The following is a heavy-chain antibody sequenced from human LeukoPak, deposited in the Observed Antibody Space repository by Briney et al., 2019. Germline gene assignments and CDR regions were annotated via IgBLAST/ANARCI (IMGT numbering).Heavy chain of an antibody. Sequence: GGSLRLSCAASGFTFSTYGMHWVRQAPGKGLEWVAVIWYDGSNKYYADSEKGRFTISRDNSKNTLYLQMNSLRAEDTALYYCAKGLRGSSNTLYCSGGSCYSVLTTYFDYWGQGTLVTVSS. CDR3: AKGLRGSSNTLYCSGGSCYSVLTTYFDY. J-gene: IGHJ4*02. CDR2: IWYDGSNK. D-gene: IGHD2-15*01. V-gene: IGHV3-30*02. CDR1: GFTFSTYG.